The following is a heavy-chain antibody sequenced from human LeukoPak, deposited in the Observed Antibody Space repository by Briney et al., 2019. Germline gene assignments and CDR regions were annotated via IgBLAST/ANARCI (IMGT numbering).Heavy chain of an antibody. CDR1: GGTFSSYA. CDR2: IIPIFGTA. J-gene: IGHJ6*02. Sequence: ASVKVSCKASGGTFSSYAISWVRQAPGQGLEWMGGIIPIFGTANYAQKFQGRVTITADESTSTAYTELSSLRSEDTAVYYCARRTAYYYGMDVWGQGTTVTVSS. CDR3: ARRTAYYYGMDV. V-gene: IGHV1-69*13. D-gene: IGHD1-1*01.